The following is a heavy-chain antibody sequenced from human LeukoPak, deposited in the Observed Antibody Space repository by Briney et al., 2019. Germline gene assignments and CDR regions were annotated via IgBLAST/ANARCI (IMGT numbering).Heavy chain of an antibody. V-gene: IGHV3-43*02. CDR3: AKDWGAYYDSSGFYSGDFDY. D-gene: IGHD3-22*01. CDR1: GFTFDDYA. CDR2: ISGDGGST. Sequence: GGSLRLSCAASGFTFDDYAMHWVRQAPGKGLEWVSLISGDGGSTYYADSVKGRSTISRDNSKNSLHLQMNSLRTEDTALYYCAKDWGAYYDSSGFYSGDFDYWGQGTLVTVSS. J-gene: IGHJ4*02.